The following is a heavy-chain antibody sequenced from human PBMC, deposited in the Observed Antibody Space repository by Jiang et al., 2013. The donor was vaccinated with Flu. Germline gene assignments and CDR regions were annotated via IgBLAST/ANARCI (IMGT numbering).Heavy chain of an antibody. CDR3: ARGYSGSYGRFDP. J-gene: IGHJ5*02. D-gene: IGHD1-26*01. V-gene: IGHV4-59*01. CDR2: IYYSGST. Sequence: TLSLTCIVSGGSISSYYWSWIRQPPGKGLEWIGYIYYSGSTNYNPSLKSRVTISVDTSKNQSSLKLSSVTAADTAVYYCARGYSGSYGRFDPWGQGTLVTVSS. CDR1: GGSISSYY.